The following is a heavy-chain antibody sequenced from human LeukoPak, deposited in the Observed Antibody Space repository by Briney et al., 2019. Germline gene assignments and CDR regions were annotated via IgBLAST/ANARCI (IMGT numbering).Heavy chain of an antibody. J-gene: IGHJ5*02. Sequence: ASVKVSCKASGYTFTSYDINWVRQATGQGLEWMGWMNPNSGNTGYAQKFQGRVTITTDESTSTAYMELSSLRSEDTAVYYCARDRVVRGVIRFDPWGQGTLVTVSS. CDR3: ARDRVVRGVIRFDP. CDR2: MNPNSGNT. D-gene: IGHD3-10*01. CDR1: GYTFTSYD. V-gene: IGHV1-8*01.